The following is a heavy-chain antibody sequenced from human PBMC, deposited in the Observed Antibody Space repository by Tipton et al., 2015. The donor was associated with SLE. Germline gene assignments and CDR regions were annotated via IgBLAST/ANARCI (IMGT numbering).Heavy chain of an antibody. D-gene: IGHD3-10*01. CDR3: ARVGSGVDY. Sequence: TLSLTCTVSGDSISSYYWSWIRQPPGKGLEWIGYCYYSGSTNYNPSLKSRVTISVDTSKNQFSLKLSAVTAADTAVYYCARVGSGVDYWGQGTLVTVSS. CDR1: GDSISSYY. V-gene: IGHV4-59*01. J-gene: IGHJ4*02. CDR2: CYYSGST.